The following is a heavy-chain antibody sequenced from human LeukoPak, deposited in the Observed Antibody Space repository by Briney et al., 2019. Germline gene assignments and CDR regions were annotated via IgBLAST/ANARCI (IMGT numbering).Heavy chain of an antibody. J-gene: IGHJ4*02. CDR1: GGSFSGYY. CDR3: ARGRTRYCSSTSCYPYYFDY. CDR2: INHSGST. Sequence: PSETLSLTCAVYGGSFSGYYWSWIRQPPGEGLEWIGEINHSGSTNYNPSLKSRVTISVDTSKNQFSLKLSSVTAADTAVYYCARGRTRYCSSTSCYPYYFDYWGQGTLVTVSS. V-gene: IGHV4-34*01. D-gene: IGHD2-2*01.